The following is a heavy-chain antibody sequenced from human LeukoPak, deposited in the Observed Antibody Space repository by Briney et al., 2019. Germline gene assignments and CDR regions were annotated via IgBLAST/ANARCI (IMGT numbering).Heavy chain of an antibody. CDR2: INHNGNVN. J-gene: IGHJ6*02. CDR1: GFTFSSYW. Sequence: GGSLRLSFAASGFTFSSYWMNWARQAPGKGLEWVASINHNGNVNYYVDSVKGRFTISRDNAKNSLYLQMSNLRAEDTAVYFCARGGGLDVWGQGATVTVSS. CDR3: ARGGGLDV. V-gene: IGHV3-7*03. D-gene: IGHD3-16*01.